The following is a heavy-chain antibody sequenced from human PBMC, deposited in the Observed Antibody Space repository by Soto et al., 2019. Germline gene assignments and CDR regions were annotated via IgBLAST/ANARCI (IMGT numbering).Heavy chain of an antibody. J-gene: IGHJ5*02. Sequence: PWWSLRLSCAASGFTFSSYEMNWFRQAPGKGLEWVSYISSSGSTIYYADSVKGRFTISRDNAKNSLYLQMNSLRAEDTAVYYCARDTVDYGDSPWGQGTLVTVSS. CDR1: GFTFSSYE. CDR2: ISSSGSTI. CDR3: ARDTVDYGDSP. V-gene: IGHV3-48*03. D-gene: IGHD4-17*01.